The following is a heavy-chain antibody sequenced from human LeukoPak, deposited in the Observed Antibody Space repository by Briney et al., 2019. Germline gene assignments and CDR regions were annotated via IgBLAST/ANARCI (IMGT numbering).Heavy chain of an antibody. CDR1: GFTVSNNY. Sequence: AGGSLRLSCAASGFTVSNNYMSWVRQATGKGLEWVSAIGTAGDTYYPGSVKGRFTISRENAKNSLYLQMNSLRAGDTAVYYCARGPYCSGGSCYMFDYYGMDVWGQGTTVTVSS. V-gene: IGHV3-13*01. CDR2: IGTAGDT. D-gene: IGHD2-15*01. J-gene: IGHJ6*02. CDR3: ARGPYCSGGSCYMFDYYGMDV.